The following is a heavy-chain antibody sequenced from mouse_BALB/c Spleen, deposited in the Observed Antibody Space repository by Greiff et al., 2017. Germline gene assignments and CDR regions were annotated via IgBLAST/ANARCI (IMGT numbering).Heavy chain of an antibody. CDR2: INPGSGGT. V-gene: IGHV1-54*01. Sequence: GQLQESGAELVRPGASVKVSCKASGYAFTNYLIEWVKQRPGQGLEWIGVINPGSGGTNYNEKFKGKATLTADKSSSTAYMQLSSLTSDDSAVYFCARQRDGYYAIDYWGQGTSVTVSS. CDR1: GYAFTNYL. J-gene: IGHJ4*01. D-gene: IGHD2-3*01. CDR3: ARQRDGYYAIDY.